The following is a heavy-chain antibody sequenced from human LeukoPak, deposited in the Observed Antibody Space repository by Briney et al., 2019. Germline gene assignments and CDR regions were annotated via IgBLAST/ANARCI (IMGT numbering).Heavy chain of an antibody. CDR1: GGSISSHY. CDR2: IYYSGST. Sequence: SETLSLTCTVSGGSISSHYWSWIRQPPGKGLEWIGYIYYSGSTNYNPSLKSRVTISVDTSKNQFSLKLSSVTAADTAVYYYARVCSSTSCYTSGGPYYYYYYMDVWGKGTTVTVSS. J-gene: IGHJ6*03. V-gene: IGHV4-59*11. CDR3: ARVCSSTSCYTSGGPYYYYYYMDV. D-gene: IGHD2-2*02.